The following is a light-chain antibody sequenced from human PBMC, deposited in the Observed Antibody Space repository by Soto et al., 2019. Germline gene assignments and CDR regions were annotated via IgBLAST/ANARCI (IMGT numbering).Light chain of an antibody. CDR1: QSISSG. CDR3: QQYNSYSPWT. CDR2: DAS. Sequence: DIQMTQSPSTLSASLGDRVTITCRASQSISSGLAWYQQKPGKAPXVLIYDASSLQSGAPSRFSGSGSGTEFTLTISSLQPEDFAIYYCQQYNSYSPWTFGQGTKVDIK. V-gene: IGKV1-5*01. J-gene: IGKJ1*01.